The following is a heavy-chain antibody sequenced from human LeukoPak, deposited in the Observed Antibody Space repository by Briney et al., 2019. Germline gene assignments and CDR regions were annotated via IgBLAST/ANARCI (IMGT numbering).Heavy chain of an antibody. D-gene: IGHD4-23*01. Sequence: GASVKVSCKASGYTFTSYGISWVRQAPGQGLEWMGWISAYNGNTNYAQKLQGRVTMTTDTSTSTAYMELRSLRSDDTAVYYCARQGNYDGNDDAFDIWGQGTMVTVSS. V-gene: IGHV1-18*01. J-gene: IGHJ3*02. CDR1: GYTFTSYG. CDR3: ARQGNYDGNDDAFDI. CDR2: ISAYNGNT.